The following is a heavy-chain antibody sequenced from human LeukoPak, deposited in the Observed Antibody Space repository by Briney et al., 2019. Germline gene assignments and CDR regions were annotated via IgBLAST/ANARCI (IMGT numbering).Heavy chain of an antibody. D-gene: IGHD6-19*01. CDR1: GFTFSSDS. CDR2: ISSSSNYI. J-gene: IGHJ4*02. V-gene: IGHV3-21*01. CDR3: ARGGVSIAVTGTGGFDY. Sequence: GGSLRLSCAATGFTFSSDSMNWVRQAPGKGLEWVSSISSSSNYILYADSVKGRFTISRDNAKNSLYLQMNSLRVEDTAVYYCARGGVSIAVTGTGGFDYWGQGTLVTVSS.